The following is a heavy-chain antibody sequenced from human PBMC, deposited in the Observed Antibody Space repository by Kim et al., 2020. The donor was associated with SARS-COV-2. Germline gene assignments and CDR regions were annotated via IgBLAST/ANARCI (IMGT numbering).Heavy chain of an antibody. CDR2: IYYSGST. CDR3: ARSDFSRTTPGDY. Sequence: SETLSITCTVSGGSISSYYWSWIRQPPGKGLEWIGYIYYSGSTNYNPSLKSRVTISVDTSKNQFSLKLSSVTAADTAVYYCARSDFSRTTPGDYWGQGTLVTVSS. V-gene: IGHV4-59*13. J-gene: IGHJ4*02. CDR1: GGSISSYY. D-gene: IGHD2-15*01.